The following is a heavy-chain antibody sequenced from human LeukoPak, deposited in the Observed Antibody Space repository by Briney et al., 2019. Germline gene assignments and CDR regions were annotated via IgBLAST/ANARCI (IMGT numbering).Heavy chain of an antibody. CDR1: GGSISSYY. Sequence: SSETLSLTCTVPGGSISSYYWSWIRQPPGKGLEWIGYIYYSGSTNYNPSLKSRVTISVDTSKNQFSLKLSSVTAADTAVYYCARDPRYCSGGSCYHSFDYWGQGTLVTVSS. D-gene: IGHD2-15*01. J-gene: IGHJ4*02. CDR3: ARDPRYCSGGSCYHSFDY. CDR2: IYYSGST. V-gene: IGHV4-59*01.